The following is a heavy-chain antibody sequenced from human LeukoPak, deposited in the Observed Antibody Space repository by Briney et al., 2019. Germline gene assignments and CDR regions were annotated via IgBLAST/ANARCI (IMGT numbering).Heavy chain of an antibody. J-gene: IGHJ4*02. CDR2: INHSGST. V-gene: IGHV4-34*01. CDR3: ARVEDYDILTGFDY. Sequence: SETLSLTCAVYGGSFSGYYWSWIRLPPGKGLEWIGEINHSGSTNYNPSLKSRVTISVDTSKNQFSLKLSSVTAADTAVYYCARVEDYDILTGFDYWGQGTLVTVSS. D-gene: IGHD3-9*01. CDR1: GGSFSGYY.